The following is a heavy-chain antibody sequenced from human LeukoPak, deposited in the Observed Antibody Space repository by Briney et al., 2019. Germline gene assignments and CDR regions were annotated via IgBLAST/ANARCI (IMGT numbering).Heavy chain of an antibody. J-gene: IGHJ6*03. CDR1: GGSISSSY. CDR3: ASLRVRGVITPPGYRDV. CDR2: IFYSGIP. Sequence: PPESLCLTCTEPGGSISSSYWSSIREPPGERLGWIWHIFYSGIPKYNPSPTSRATISVATSKTRFYRNLSSVTAAHTARSYCASLRVRGVITPPGYRDVWGKGTTVTVSS. V-gene: IGHV4-59*01. D-gene: IGHD3-10*01.